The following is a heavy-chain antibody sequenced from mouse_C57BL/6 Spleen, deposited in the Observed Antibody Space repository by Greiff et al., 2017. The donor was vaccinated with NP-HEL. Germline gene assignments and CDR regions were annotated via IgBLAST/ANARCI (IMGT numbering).Heavy chain of an antibody. Sequence: VQLQQSGAELVRPGASVKLSCKASGYTFTDYYINWVKQRPGQGLEWIARIYPGSGNTYYNEKFKGKATLTAEKSSSTAYMQLSSLTSEDSAVYFCARSEDYEGFAYWGQGTLVTVSA. V-gene: IGHV1-76*01. CDR2: IYPGSGNT. CDR3: ARSEDYEGFAY. D-gene: IGHD2-4*01. J-gene: IGHJ3*01. CDR1: GYTFTDYY.